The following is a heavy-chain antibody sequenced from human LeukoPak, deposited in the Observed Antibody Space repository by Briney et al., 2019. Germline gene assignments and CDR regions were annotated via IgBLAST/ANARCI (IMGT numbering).Heavy chain of an antibody. V-gene: IGHV1-69*04. J-gene: IGHJ5*02. Sequence: SVKVSCKASGGTFSSYAISWVRQAPGQGLEWMGRIIPILGIANYAQKFQGRFTITADKSTSTAYMELSSLRSEDTAVYYCARVYSSGWYKEWFDPWGQGTLVTVSS. CDR2: IIPILGIA. D-gene: IGHD6-19*01. CDR3: ARVYSSGWYKEWFDP. CDR1: GGTFSSYA.